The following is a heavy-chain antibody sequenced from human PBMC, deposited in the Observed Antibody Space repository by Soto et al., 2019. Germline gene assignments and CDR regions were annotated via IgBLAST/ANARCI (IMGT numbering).Heavy chain of an antibody. D-gene: IGHD2-2*01. CDR2: ISSSSSTI. CDR3: TRSAYMDV. J-gene: IGHJ6*03. Sequence: GGSLRLSCAASGFTFSSYSMNWVRQTPGKGLEWVSYISSSSSTIYYADSVKGRFTISRDNAKSSLYLQMNSLRAEDTAVYYATRSAYMDVWGKGTTVTVSS. V-gene: IGHV3-48*01. CDR1: GFTFSSYS.